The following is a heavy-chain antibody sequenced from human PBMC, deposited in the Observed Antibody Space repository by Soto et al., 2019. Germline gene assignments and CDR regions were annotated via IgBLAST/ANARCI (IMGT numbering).Heavy chain of an antibody. V-gene: IGHV3-33*01. Sequence: QVQLVESGGGVVQPGRSLRLSCAVSGFTFSSYGMQWVRQAPGKGLEWVAVIWYDGSNKYYADFVKGRFTISRDNSKNTRDLQRDTLTAQDTWVHSCASAHSSGGGGGGADYHYEMDDWGQDTQVTVSS. CDR1: GFTFSSYG. J-gene: IGHJ1*01. CDR3: ASAHSSGGGGGGADYHYEMDD. CDR2: IWYDGSNK. D-gene: IGHD2-15*01.